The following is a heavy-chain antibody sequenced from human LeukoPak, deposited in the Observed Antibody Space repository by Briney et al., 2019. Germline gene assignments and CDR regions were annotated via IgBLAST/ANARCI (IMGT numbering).Heavy chain of an antibody. D-gene: IGHD1-1*01. CDR1: GGSISPYY. CDR2: TLYSGTTT. Sequence: SETLSLTCTVSGGSISPYYWSWIRQTPGKGLEWIGYTLYSGTTTNYNPSLRSRVTISVDTSKNQLSLKLSSVTAADTAVYYCARVGDWNDLVYWGQGTLVTVSS. J-gene: IGHJ4*02. CDR3: ARVGDWNDLVY. V-gene: IGHV4-59*01.